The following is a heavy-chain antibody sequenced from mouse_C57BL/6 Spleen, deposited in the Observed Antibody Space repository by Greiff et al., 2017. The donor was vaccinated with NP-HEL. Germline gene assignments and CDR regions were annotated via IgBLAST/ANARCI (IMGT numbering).Heavy chain of an antibody. J-gene: IGHJ2*01. CDR2: IDPEDGET. Sequence: EVKLQESGAELVKPGASVKLSCTASGFNIKDYYMHWVKQRTEQGLEWIGRIDPEDGETKYALKFQGKATITADTSSNTAYLQLSSLTSEDTAVYYCARRGIYGSSPYYFDYWGQGTTLTVSS. CDR3: ARRGIYGSSPYYFDY. V-gene: IGHV14-2*01. D-gene: IGHD1-1*01. CDR1: GFNIKDYY.